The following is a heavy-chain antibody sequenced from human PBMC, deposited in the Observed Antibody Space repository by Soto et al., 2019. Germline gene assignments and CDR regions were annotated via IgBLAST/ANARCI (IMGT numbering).Heavy chain of an antibody. D-gene: IGHD2-2*01. CDR2: IYYSGST. V-gene: IGHV4-39*01. Sequence: PSETLSLTCTVSGGSISSGGYYWSWIRQHPGKGLEWIGYIYYSGSTYYNPSLKSRVTISVDTSKNQFSLKLSSVTAADTAVYYCARGYCSSTSCLYFDYWGQGTLVTVSS. CDR3: ARGYCSSTSCLYFDY. CDR1: GGSISSGGYY. J-gene: IGHJ4*02.